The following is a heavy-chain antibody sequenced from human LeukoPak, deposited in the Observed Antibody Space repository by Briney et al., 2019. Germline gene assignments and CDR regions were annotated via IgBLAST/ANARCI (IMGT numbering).Heavy chain of an antibody. CDR2: NYWDDDN. D-gene: IGHD6-13*01. V-gene: IGHV2-5*02. J-gene: IGHJ4*02. CDR1: GFSLSSSGVG. Sequence: SGPTLVKPSQTLTLTCTFNGFSLSSSGVGLGWIRQPPGKTLEWLALNYWDDDNLYSPSPKSRLTINKDTSQNQVVLTMTNRDPLDTATYYRARRYSGSWSPLDQWGQGTLVTV. CDR3: ARRYSGSWSPLDQ.